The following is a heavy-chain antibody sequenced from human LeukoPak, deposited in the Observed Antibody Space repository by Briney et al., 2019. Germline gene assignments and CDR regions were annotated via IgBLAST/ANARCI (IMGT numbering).Heavy chain of an antibody. CDR1: GGSISSSSYY. D-gene: IGHD3-10*01. CDR3: AREMYYYGSGSSVTGGYFDY. CDR2: IYYSGST. J-gene: IGHJ4*02. V-gene: IGHV4-39*02. Sequence: NPSETLSLTCTVSGGSISSSSYYWGWIRQPPGKGLEWIGSIYYSGSTYYNPSLKCRVTISVDTSKNQFSLKLSSVTAADTAVYYCAREMYYYGSGSSVTGGYFDYWGQGTLVTVSS.